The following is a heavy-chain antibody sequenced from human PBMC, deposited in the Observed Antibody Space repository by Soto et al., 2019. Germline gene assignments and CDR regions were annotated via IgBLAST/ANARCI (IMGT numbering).Heavy chain of an antibody. Sequence: QVQLVQSGAEVKKPGASVKVSCEASGYIFINYYIHWVRQAPGQGLEWVGIINPTGGSTNYAQKFPGRVTMTRDTSTSTVQMELSSLRPEDTAVYYCTRGLGAGDYWGQGTLVTVSS. J-gene: IGHJ4*02. CDR2: INPTGGST. D-gene: IGHD1-26*01. V-gene: IGHV1-46*03. CDR1: GYIFINYY. CDR3: TRGLGAGDY.